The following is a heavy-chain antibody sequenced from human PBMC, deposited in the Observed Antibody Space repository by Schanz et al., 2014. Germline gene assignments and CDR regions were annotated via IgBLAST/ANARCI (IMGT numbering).Heavy chain of an antibody. CDR3: TIMVRRSTGFDY. D-gene: IGHD3-10*01. Sequence: EVQLVESGGGLVQPGGSLRLSCAASGFTFSSFWMSWVRQAPGMGLEWVANIKEDGSDKYYVDSVKGRFTISRDKAKNSMYQHMTSLSSAGTSVYSCTIMVRRSTGFDYWGQGTLVTVSS. CDR2: IKEDGSDK. CDR1: GFTFSSFW. J-gene: IGHJ4*02. V-gene: IGHV3-7*01.